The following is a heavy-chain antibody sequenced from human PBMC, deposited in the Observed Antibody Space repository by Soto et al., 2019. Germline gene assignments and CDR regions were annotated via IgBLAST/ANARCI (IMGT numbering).Heavy chain of an antibody. J-gene: IGHJ5*02. CDR3: ARAGYSSSWSYNWFDP. D-gene: IGHD6-13*01. Sequence: GGSMRLSCAASGFTFSSYARHWVRQAPGKGLEYVSAISSNGGSTYYANSVKGRFTISRDNSKNTLYLQMGSLRAEDMAVYYCARAGYSSSWSYNWFDPWGQGTLVTVSS. V-gene: IGHV3-64*01. CDR1: GFTFSSYA. CDR2: ISSNGGST.